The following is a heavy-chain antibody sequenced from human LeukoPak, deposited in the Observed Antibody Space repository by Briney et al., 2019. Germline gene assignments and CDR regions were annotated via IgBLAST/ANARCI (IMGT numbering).Heavy chain of an antibody. J-gene: IGHJ4*02. Sequence: SETLSLTCTVSGGSISSSSYYWGWIRQPPGKGLEWIGSIYYSGSTYYNPSLKSRVTISVDTSKNQFSLKLSSVTAADTAVYYCAEIYGSGCFFPMEWGQGTLVTVSS. CDR2: IYYSGST. V-gene: IGHV4-39*01. CDR3: AEIYGSGCFFPME. D-gene: IGHD3-10*01. CDR1: GGSISSSSYY.